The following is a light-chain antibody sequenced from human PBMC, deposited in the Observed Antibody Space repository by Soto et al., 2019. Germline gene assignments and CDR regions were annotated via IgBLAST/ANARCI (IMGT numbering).Light chain of an antibody. CDR1: SSDVGSYNF. Sequence: QSALTQPASVSGSPGQSIAISCTGTSSDVGSYNFVSWYQQHPGKAPQLLIYAVTNRPSGVSDRFSGSKSGNTASLTISGLQAEDEADYYCSTSSSTSTTWMFGGGTKLTVL. CDR2: AVT. CDR3: STSSSTSTTWM. J-gene: IGLJ3*02. V-gene: IGLV2-14*01.